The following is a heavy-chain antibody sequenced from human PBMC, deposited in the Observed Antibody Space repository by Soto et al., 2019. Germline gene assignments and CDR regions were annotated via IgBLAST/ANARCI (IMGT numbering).Heavy chain of an antibody. CDR3: ATYFAGGGGRGY. J-gene: IGHJ4*02. V-gene: IGHV4-59*08. CDR1: GGSITSDH. D-gene: IGHD3-16*01. Sequence: QVQLQESGPGLVKPSETLSLTCTVSGGSITSDHWSWIRQAPEKGLEWIGQIFYSGSSSYNPSLQSRATISIDASKKEFSLRLSSVTAADTAVYFCATYFAGGGGRGYWGQGTLVTVSS. CDR2: IFYSGSS.